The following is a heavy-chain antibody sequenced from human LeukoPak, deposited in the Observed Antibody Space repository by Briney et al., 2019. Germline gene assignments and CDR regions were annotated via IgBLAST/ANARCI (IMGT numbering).Heavy chain of an antibody. CDR2: IGWNGGNI. CDR3: AKVTYDSSGYYPLFDY. Sequence: GGPLRLSCAGSGFTFDDYGLHWVRQAPGKGLEWVVGIGWNGGNIGYADSVKGRFTISRDNARNSLYLQMNSLRPEDTALHYCAKVTYDSSGYYPLFDYWGQGTLVTVSS. D-gene: IGHD3-22*01. J-gene: IGHJ4*02. CDR1: GFTFDDYG. V-gene: IGHV3-9*01.